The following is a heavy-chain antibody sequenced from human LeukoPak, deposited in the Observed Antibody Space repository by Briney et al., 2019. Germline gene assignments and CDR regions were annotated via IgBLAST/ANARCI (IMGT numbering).Heavy chain of an antibody. V-gene: IGHV3-9*01. CDR1: GFTFDDYA. Sequence: PGRSLGLSCAASGFTFDDYAMHWVRQAPGTGLGWVSGISWNSGSIGYADSVKGRFTISRDNAKNSLYLQMNSLRAEDTALYYCAKDVSIAAAGYFDYWGQGTLVTVSS. J-gene: IGHJ4*02. D-gene: IGHD6-13*01. CDR2: ISWNSGSI. CDR3: AKDVSIAAAGYFDY.